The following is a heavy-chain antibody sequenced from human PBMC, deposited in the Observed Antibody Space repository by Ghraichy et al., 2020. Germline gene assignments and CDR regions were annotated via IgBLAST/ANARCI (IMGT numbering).Heavy chain of an antibody. J-gene: IGHJ4*02. CDR1: GDSVSSNSAA. V-gene: IGHV6-1*01. CDR2: TYYRSKWYN. Sequence: SETLSLTCAISGDSVSSNSAAWNWIRQSPSRGLEWLGRTYYRSKWYNDYAVSVKSRITINPDTSKNQFSLQLNSVTPEDTAVYYCAREGLDIVATIGFDYWGQGTLVTVSS. D-gene: IGHD5-12*01. CDR3: AREGLDIVATIGFDY.